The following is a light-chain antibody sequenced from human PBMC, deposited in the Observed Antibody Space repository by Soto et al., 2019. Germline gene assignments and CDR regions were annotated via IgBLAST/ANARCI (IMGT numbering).Light chain of an antibody. Sequence: QSALTQPASVSGSPGQSITISCTGTSSDVGDHNYVSWYQQDPGKAPKLMIYDVTNRPSGVSNRFSGSKSGNTASLTISGLQAEDEADYYCSSFTSGNTLVFGTGTKLTVL. CDR1: SSDVGDHNY. J-gene: IGLJ1*01. CDR3: SSFTSGNTLV. CDR2: DVT. V-gene: IGLV2-14*01.